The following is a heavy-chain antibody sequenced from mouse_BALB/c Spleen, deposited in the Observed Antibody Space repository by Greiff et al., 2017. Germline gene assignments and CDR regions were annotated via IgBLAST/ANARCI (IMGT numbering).Heavy chain of an antibody. CDR2: IYPGDGDT. Sequence: QVQLQQSGAELARPGASVKLSCKASGYTFTSYWMQWVKQRPGQGLEWIGAIYPGDGDTRYTQKFKGKATLTADKSSSTAYMQLSSLASEDSAVYYCARGDYSWFAYWGQGTLVTVSA. D-gene: IGHD1-1*01. CDR1: GYTFTSYW. V-gene: IGHV1-87*01. J-gene: IGHJ3*01. CDR3: ARGDYSWFAY.